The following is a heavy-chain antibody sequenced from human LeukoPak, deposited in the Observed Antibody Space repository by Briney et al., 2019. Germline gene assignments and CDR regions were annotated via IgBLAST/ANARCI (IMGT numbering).Heavy chain of an antibody. CDR1: GYTFVSYG. V-gene: IGHV1-18*01. J-gene: IGHJ6*01. CDR3: ARLVCDFHGSGNDYYDYGKGG. CDR2: ISAYSGNT. D-gene: IGHD3-10*01. Sequence: ASVKVSCKASGYTFVSYGISWVRQAPGQGLEWMGWISAYSGNTKNAQKLQGRVTMTTDTSTSTAYMELRSLRFDDTAVYYCARLVCDFHGSGNDYYDYGKGGWGQGNTVSVSS.